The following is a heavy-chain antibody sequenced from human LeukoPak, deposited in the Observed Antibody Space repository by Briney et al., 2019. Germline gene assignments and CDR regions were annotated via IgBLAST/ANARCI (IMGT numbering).Heavy chain of an antibody. D-gene: IGHD6-19*01. J-gene: IGHJ4*02. V-gene: IGHV3-11*01. Sequence: GGSLRLSCAASGFTFSDYYMSWIRQAPGKGLEWVSFLSSSGDTIYYADSVRGRFTISRDNAKNSLYLQMNSLRAEDTAVYYCANSGWSYFDYWGQGTLVTVSS. CDR3: ANSGWSYFDY. CDR1: GFTFSDYY. CDR2: LSSSGDTI.